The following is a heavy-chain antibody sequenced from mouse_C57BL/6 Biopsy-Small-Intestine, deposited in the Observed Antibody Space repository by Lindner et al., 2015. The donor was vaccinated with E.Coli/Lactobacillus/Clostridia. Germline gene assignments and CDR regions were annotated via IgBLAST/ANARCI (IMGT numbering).Heavy chain of an antibody. Sequence: VQLQESGAELMKPGASVELSCKATGYTFTGYWIEWIKQGPGHGLEWIGEILPGSGSSNYFEKFKGKATFTADTSSNTAYMQLSSLTTEDSAIYYCARRFGVPYVMDYWGQGTSVTVSS. CDR3: ARRFGVPYVMDY. CDR2: ILPGSGSS. J-gene: IGHJ4*01. D-gene: IGHD3-1*01. CDR1: GYTFTGYW. V-gene: IGHV1-9*01.